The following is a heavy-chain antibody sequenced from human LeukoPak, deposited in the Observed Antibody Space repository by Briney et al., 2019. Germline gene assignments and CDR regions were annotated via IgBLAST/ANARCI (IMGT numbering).Heavy chain of an antibody. Sequence: GGSLRLSCAASGFTFSSYAMSWVRQAPGKGLEWVSVIYSGGNTYYADSVKGRFTISRDNSKNTLYLQMNSLRAEDTAVYYCAMGYSSGWYRGDYWGQGTLVTVSS. CDR2: IYSGGNT. CDR3: AMGYSSGWYRGDY. D-gene: IGHD6-19*01. J-gene: IGHJ4*02. V-gene: IGHV3-53*01. CDR1: GFTFSSYA.